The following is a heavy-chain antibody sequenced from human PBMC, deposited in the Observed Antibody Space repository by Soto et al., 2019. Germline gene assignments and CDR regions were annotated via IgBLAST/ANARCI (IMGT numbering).Heavy chain of an antibody. V-gene: IGHV3-48*01. CDR3: ARASTDIVVVPAAILQYYYYYMDV. CDR2: ISSSSSTI. Sequence: TGRSLRLSCAASGFTFSSYSMNWVRQAPGKGLEWVSYISSSSSTIYYADSVKGRFTISRDNAKNSLYLQMNSLRAEDTAVYYCARASTDIVVVPAAILQYYYYYMDVWGKGTTVTVSS. D-gene: IGHD2-2*01. J-gene: IGHJ6*03. CDR1: GFTFSSYS.